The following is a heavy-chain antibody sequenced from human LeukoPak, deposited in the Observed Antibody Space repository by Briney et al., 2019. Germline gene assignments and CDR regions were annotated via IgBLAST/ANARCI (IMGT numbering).Heavy chain of an antibody. J-gene: IGHJ4*02. CDR1: GFTFICYA. D-gene: IGHD6-13*01. Sequence: GGSLRLSCPASGFTFICYAMHWVRQAPGRGLEWVAVISYDGSNKYYADSVKGRFDSSRDNSKNTLHLQMNSLKAEDTAVYYGAREPENSISWYGYFDDWGQGTLVTVSS. V-gene: IGHV3-30*01. CDR3: AREPENSISWYGYFDD. CDR2: ISYDGSNK.